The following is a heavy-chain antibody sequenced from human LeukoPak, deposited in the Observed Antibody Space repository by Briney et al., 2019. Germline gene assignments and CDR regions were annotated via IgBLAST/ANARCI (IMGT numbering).Heavy chain of an antibody. CDR3: ARRGSGSYSPFDY. V-gene: IGHV4-59*08. CDR1: AGSISSYY. J-gene: IGHJ4*02. Sequence: SETLSLTCTVSAGSISSYYRSWVRQPPGRGLEWIGHIYYGGSTNYNPSLKSRVTISVDTSKNQFSLKLRSVTAADTAVYYCARRGSGSYSPFDYWGQGTLVTVSS. D-gene: IGHD3-10*01. CDR2: IYYGGST.